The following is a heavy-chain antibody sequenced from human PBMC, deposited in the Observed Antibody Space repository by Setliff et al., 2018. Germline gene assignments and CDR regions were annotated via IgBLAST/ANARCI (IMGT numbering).Heavy chain of an antibody. CDR2: ISWDGTKT. J-gene: IGHJ3*02. CDR3: ARGRWLQFDAFDI. Sequence: PGGSLRLSCVASGYTFSSYAIHWVRQAPGKGLEWVALISWDGTKTSYADSVRGRFTISRDGSKNTLYLQMGSLRAEDMAVYYCARGRWLQFDAFDIWGQGTMVTVSS. V-gene: IGHV3-30*03. D-gene: IGHD5-12*01. CDR1: GYTFSSYA.